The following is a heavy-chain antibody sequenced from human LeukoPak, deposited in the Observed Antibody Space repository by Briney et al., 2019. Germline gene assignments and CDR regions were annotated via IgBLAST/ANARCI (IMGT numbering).Heavy chain of an antibody. CDR2: IYTSGST. CDR1: GGSISSGSYY. D-gene: IGHD3-22*01. V-gene: IGHV4-61*02. CDR3: ARDRPGGYYDSSVNWFDP. J-gene: IGHJ5*02. Sequence: SQTLSLTCTVSGGSISSGSYYWRWIRQPPGKGLEWFGRIYTSGSTNYNPSLKSRVTISVDTSKSQFSLKLSSVTAGDTAVYYCARDRPGGYYDSSVNWFDPWGQGTLVTVSS.